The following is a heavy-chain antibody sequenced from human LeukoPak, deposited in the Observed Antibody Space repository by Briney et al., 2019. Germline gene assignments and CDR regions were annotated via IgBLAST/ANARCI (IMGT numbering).Heavy chain of an antibody. CDR1: GFTFSSYW. D-gene: IGHD6-19*01. CDR2: IKQDGSEK. Sequence: PGGSLRLSCAASGFTFSSYWMRWVRQAPGKGLEWVANIKQDGSEKYYVDSVKGRFTISRDNAKNSLYLQMNSLRAEDTAVYYCATGAQNMAVAGDGEYYFDYWGQGTLVTVSS. CDR3: ATGAQNMAVAGDGEYYFDY. V-gene: IGHV3-7*01. J-gene: IGHJ4*02.